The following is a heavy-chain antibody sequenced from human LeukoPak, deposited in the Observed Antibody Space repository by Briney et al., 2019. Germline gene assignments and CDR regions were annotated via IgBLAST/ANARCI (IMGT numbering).Heavy chain of an antibody. CDR2: INPNSGGT. D-gene: IGHD3-10*01. V-gene: IGHV1-2*06. CDR1: GYTFTSYG. CDR3: ARDLVTDYYGSGIDY. Sequence: GASVKVSCKASGYTFTSYGISWVRQAPGQGLEWMGRINPNSGGTNYAQKFQGRVTMTRDTSISTAYMELSRLRSDDTAVYYCARDLVTDYYGSGIDYWGQGTLVTVSS. J-gene: IGHJ4*02.